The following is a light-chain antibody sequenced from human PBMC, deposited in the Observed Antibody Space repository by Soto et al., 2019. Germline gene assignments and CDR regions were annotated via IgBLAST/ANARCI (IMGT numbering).Light chain of an antibody. V-gene: IGLV3-21*02. Sequence: SYDLTQPPSVSLAPGQTGTVTWVGNNVGSKSVHWYHQKPGQAPVLVVYDDSDRPSGIPERFSGSNSGNTATLTISRVEAGDEADYYCQVWDTSSDQGVFGTGTKVTVL. J-gene: IGLJ1*01. CDR2: DDS. CDR3: QVWDTSSDQGV. CDR1: NVGSKS.